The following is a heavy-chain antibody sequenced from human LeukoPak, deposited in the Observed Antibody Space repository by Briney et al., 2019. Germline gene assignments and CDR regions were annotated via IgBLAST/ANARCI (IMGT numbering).Heavy chain of an antibody. CDR1: GFTFSSYG. J-gene: IGHJ3*02. V-gene: IGHV3-30*03. CDR3: ARDAGAFDI. CDR2: ISYDGSNK. Sequence: GGSLRLSCAASGFTFSSYGMHWVRQAPGKGLEWVAVISYDGSNKYYADSVKGRFTISRDNSKNTLYLQMNSLRAEDTAVYYCARDAGAFDIWGQGTMVTVSS.